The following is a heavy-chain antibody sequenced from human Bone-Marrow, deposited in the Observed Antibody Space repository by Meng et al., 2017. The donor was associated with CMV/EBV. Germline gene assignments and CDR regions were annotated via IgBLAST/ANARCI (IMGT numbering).Heavy chain of an antibody. CDR2: ISNSGST. CDR3: ARDEVAMDV. J-gene: IGHJ6*02. CDR1: GGSIGGSY. Sequence: SWSVSGGSIGGSYWSWIRQPPGKGLEWMGNISNSGSTNYNPSLKSRVTISVDTPKNQFSLKLRSVTAADTAVYYCARDEVAMDVWGQGTTVTVSS. V-gene: IGHV4-59*01.